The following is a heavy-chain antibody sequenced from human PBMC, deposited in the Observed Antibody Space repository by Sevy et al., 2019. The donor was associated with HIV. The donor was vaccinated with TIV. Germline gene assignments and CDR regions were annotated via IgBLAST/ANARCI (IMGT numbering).Heavy chain of an antibody. CDR3: AKAMVQGVKAGWYFYY. CDR2: ISGSGGST. D-gene: IGHD3-10*01. Sequence: GGSLRLSCAASGFTFSSYAMSWVRQAPGKGLEWVSAISGSGGSTYYADSVKGRFTISRDNSKNTLYLQMNSLRAEDTAVYYCAKAMVQGVKAGWYFYYWGQGTLVTVSS. V-gene: IGHV3-23*01. CDR1: GFTFSSYA. J-gene: IGHJ4*02.